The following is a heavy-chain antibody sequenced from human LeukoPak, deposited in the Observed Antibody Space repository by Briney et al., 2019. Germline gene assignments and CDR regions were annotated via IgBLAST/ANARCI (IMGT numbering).Heavy chain of an antibody. D-gene: IGHD5-18*01. Sequence: PGGSLRLSCAVSGFSFSDYYMSWIRQPPGKGLEWVSYISGSSTKTNYADSVKGRFTISRDNAKNSLYLQMDSLRVEDTAIYYCARGGYSYHWLFDYWGQGTLVTVS. CDR1: GFSFSDYY. CDR2: ISGSSTKT. V-gene: IGHV3-11*06. J-gene: IGHJ4*02. CDR3: ARGGYSYHWLFDY.